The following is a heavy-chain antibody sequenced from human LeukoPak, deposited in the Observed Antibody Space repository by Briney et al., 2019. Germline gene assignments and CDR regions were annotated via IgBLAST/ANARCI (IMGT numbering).Heavy chain of an antibody. V-gene: IGHV3-30*18. CDR2: ISYDGSNK. CDR1: GFTFSSYG. CDR3: AKGEGVTMVRGVIYYYYYGMDV. J-gene: IGHJ6*04. Sequence: PGRSLRLSCAASGFTFSSYGMHWVRQAPGKGLERVAVISYDGSNKYYADSVKGRFTISRDNSKNTLYLQMNSLRAEDTAVYCCAKGEGVTMVRGVIYYYYYGMDVWGKGTTVTVSS. D-gene: IGHD3-10*01.